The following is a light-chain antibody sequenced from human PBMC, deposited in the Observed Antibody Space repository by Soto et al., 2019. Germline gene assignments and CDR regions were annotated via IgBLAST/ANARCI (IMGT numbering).Light chain of an antibody. V-gene: IGKV1-39*01. CDR2: TTS. Sequence: DIQMTQSPSSLSASVGDRVTITCRASQSISSYLNWYQQKPGKAPKLLIYTTSNLQSGVPSRFSSSGSGTDFTLTISSLQPEDFATYYCQQSYITPPTFGQGTKVDIK. CDR1: QSISSY. J-gene: IGKJ1*01. CDR3: QQSYITPPT.